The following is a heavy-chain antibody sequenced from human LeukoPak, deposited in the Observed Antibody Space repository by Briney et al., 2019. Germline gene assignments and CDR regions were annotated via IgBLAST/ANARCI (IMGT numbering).Heavy chain of an antibody. J-gene: IGHJ4*02. D-gene: IGHD3-9*01. CDR1: GFSFSTYW. CDR2: VNSDGSNK. Sequence: GGSLRLSCVASGFSFSTYWMHWVRQVPGKGLVWVSRVNSDGSNKYYADSVKGRFSISRDNSKNTLYLQMNSLRAEDTAVYYCAKDYSGGYDILTSSFDYWGQGTLVTVSS. V-gene: IGHV3-74*01. CDR3: AKDYSGGYDILTSSFDY.